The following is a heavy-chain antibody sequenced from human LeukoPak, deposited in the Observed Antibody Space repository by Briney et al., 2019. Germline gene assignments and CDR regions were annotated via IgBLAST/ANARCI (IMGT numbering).Heavy chain of an antibody. CDR1: GYTFTGYY. J-gene: IGHJ4*02. Sequence: ASVEVSCKASGYTFTGYYIHWVRQAPGQGLEWMGWINPNSGGTDYARKFLGRVTMTRDTSINTAYMDLSRLRSDDTAVYYCARSRESDYYGSGSYPPGFDYWGQGTLVTVSS. V-gene: IGHV1-2*02. CDR3: ARSRESDYYGSGSYPPGFDY. CDR2: INPNSGGT. D-gene: IGHD3-10*01.